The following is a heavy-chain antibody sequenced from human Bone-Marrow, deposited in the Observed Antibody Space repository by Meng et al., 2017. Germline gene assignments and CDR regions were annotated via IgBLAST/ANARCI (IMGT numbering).Heavy chain of an antibody. CDR3: AASPGWLRVDS. CDR1: GASVSSGYW. CDR2: FHHSGTT. J-gene: IGHJ4*02. V-gene: IGHV4-4*02. Sequence: QVQLQESGPGLVKPSGTLSLTCGVSGASVSSGYWWTWVRQPPGKGLEWIGEFHHSGTTNYNPSLRSRVTISVDTSKNQFSLRLTSVTAADTAVYYCAASPGWLRVDSWGQGTLVTVSS. D-gene: IGHD6-19*01.